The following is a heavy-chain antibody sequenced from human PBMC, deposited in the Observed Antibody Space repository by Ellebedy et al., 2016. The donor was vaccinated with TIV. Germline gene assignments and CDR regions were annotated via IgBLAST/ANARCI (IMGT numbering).Heavy chain of an antibody. CDR3: ARDPSFGALDY. V-gene: IGHV3-7*01. Sequence: GGSLRLSXADSGFTVSSYWMSWVRQAPGKGLEWVAELNPDGSAKYYVDSVKGRFTISRDNAKNSLYLQMNSLRVEDTAVYYCARDPSFGALDYWGQGTLVTVSS. CDR2: LNPDGSAK. D-gene: IGHD3-16*01. CDR1: GFTVSSYW. J-gene: IGHJ4*02.